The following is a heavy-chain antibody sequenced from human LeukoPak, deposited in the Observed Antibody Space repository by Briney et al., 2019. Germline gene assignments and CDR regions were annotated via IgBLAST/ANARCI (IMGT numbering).Heavy chain of an antibody. CDR3: ARVSLGYCSSTSCYYYYYMDV. J-gene: IGHJ6*03. D-gene: IGHD2-2*01. Sequence: SETLSLTCTVSGGSISSGSYYWSWIRQPAGKGLEWIGRTYTSGSTNYNPSLKSRVTISVDTSKNQFSLKLSSVTAADTAVYYCARVSLGYCSSTSCYYYYYMDVWGKGTTVTISS. CDR2: TYTSGST. CDR1: GGSISSGSYY. V-gene: IGHV4-61*02.